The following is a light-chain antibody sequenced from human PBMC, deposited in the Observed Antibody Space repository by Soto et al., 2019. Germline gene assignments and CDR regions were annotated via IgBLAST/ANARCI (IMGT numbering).Light chain of an antibody. CDR3: TSYTSTSTYV. Sequence: QSVLTQPASVSGPPGQSIPISCTGTSSDVGAYNSVSWYQHHPGKAPRLVIYDVTNRPSGISDRFSGSKSGNTASLTISGLLAEDEADYYCTSYTSTSTYVFGTGTKLTVL. V-gene: IGLV2-14*01. J-gene: IGLJ1*01. CDR1: SSDVGAYNS. CDR2: DVT.